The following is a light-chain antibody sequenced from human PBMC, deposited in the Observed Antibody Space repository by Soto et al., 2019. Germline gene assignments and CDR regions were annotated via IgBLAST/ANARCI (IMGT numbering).Light chain of an antibody. CDR2: GAS. J-gene: IGKJ4*01. Sequence: EIGLTQSPGTLSLSPGERATLSCRASQSVSSSYLAWYQQKPGQAPRLLIYGASSRATGIPDRLSGSGSGTDFTLTISRLEAEDFAVYYCQQYGSSPLTFGGGTKVEIK. V-gene: IGKV3-20*01. CDR1: QSVSSSY. CDR3: QQYGSSPLT.